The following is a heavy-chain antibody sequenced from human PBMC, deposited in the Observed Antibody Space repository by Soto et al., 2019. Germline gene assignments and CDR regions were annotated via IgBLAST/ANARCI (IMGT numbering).Heavy chain of an antibody. CDR1: GFTFSSYA. D-gene: IGHD5-12*01. CDR2: ISYDGSNK. J-gene: IGHJ6*02. Sequence: QVQLVESGGGVVQPGRSLRLSCAASGFTFSSYAMHWVRQAPGKGLEWVAVISYDGSNKYYADSVKGRFTISRDNSKNTLYLQMNSLKAEDTAVYYCARDYYRFNSGYGFSMDVWCQGTTVTGSS. CDR3: ARDYYRFNSGYGFSMDV. V-gene: IGHV3-30-3*01.